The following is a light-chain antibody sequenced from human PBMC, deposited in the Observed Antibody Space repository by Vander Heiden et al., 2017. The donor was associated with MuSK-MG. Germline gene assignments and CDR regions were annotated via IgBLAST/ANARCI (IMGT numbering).Light chain of an antibody. J-gene: IGKJ1*01. CDR1: QSISSY. Sequence: DIHRTHAPSSLSAPVGDRVTITCRASQSISSYLNWYQQKPGKAPKLLIYAASSLQSGVPSRFSGSGSGTDFTLTISRLQPEDFATYYCQQCYSTAPTFGQGTKVEIK. CDR2: AAS. V-gene: IGKV1-39*01. CDR3: QQCYSTAPT.